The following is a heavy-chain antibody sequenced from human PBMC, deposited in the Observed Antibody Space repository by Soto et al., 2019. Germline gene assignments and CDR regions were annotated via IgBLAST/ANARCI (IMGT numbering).Heavy chain of an antibody. CDR1: GGSVSSGSYY. CDR2: IYYSGST. CDR3: ARIYSSSLTYYFDY. D-gene: IGHD6-13*01. V-gene: IGHV4-61*01. J-gene: IGHJ4*02. Sequence: SETLSLTCTVSGGSVSSGSYYWSWIRQPPGKGLEWIGYIYYSGSTNYNPSLKSRVTISVDTSKNQFSLKLSSVTAADTAVYYCARIYSSSLTYYFDYWGQGTQVTAPQ.